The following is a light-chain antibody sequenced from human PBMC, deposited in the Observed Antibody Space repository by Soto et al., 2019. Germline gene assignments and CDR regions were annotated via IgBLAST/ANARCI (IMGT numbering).Light chain of an antibody. CDR1: QGIRND. CDR3: QQSYSGPLT. J-gene: IGKJ4*01. CDR2: AAS. Sequence: DIQMTQSPSTLSGSVGDRVTITCRASQGIRNDLGWYQQKPGRAPKLLIYAASSLQSGVPSRFSGIGSGTDFTLSISSLQPEDFATYYCQQSYSGPLTFGGGTKVDIK. V-gene: IGKV1-39*01.